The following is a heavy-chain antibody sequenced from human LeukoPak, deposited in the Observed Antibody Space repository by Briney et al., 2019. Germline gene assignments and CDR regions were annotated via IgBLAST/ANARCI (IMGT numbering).Heavy chain of an antibody. Sequence: GGSLRLSCAASGFTFSIYEMNGVPGAPGEGVGWGSCITSSGSTIYSAHSVKGRLTNHRDSAKNSLYLHMNSLTAGDRSGYSFATGYCGGGSCPHYYYMDLWGKGTMVTISS. CDR3: ATGYCGGGSCPHYYYMDL. CDR2: ITSSGSTI. V-gene: IGHV3-48*03. CDR1: GFTFSIYE. J-gene: IGHJ6*03. D-gene: IGHD2-15*01.